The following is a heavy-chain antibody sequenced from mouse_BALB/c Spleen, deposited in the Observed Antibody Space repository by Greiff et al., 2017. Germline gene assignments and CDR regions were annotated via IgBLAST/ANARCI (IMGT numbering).Heavy chain of an antibody. CDR2: FYPGSGSI. CDR3: ARHEEDYDEGWFAY. J-gene: IGHJ3*01. V-gene: IGHV1-62-2*01. CDR1: GYTFTEYI. D-gene: IGHD2-4*01. Sequence: VKLVESGAELVKPGASVKLSCKASGYTFTEYIIHWVKQRSGQGLEWIGWFYPGSGSIKYNEKFKDKATLTADKSSSTVYMELSRLTSEDSAVYFCARHEEDYDEGWFAYWGQGTLVTVSA.